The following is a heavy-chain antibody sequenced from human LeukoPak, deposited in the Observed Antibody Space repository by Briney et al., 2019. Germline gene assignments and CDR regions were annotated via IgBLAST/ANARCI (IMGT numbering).Heavy chain of an antibody. V-gene: IGHV3-48*03. CDR3: ARLPRGMITFGGVIGGYGMDV. D-gene: IGHD3-16*02. CDR2: ISSSGSTI. CDR1: GFTFSSYE. J-gene: IGHJ6*02. Sequence: GGSLRLSCAASGFTFSSYEMNWVRQAPGKGLEWVSYISSSGSTIYYADSVKGRFTISRDNAKNSLYLQINSLRAEDTAVYYCARLPRGMITFGGVIGGYGMDVWGQGTTVTVSS.